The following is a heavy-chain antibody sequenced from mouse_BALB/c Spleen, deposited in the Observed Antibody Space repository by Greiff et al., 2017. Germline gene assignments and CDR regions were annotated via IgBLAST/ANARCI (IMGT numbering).Heavy chain of an antibody. CDR1: GYSFTDYN. D-gene: IGHD2-4*01. V-gene: IGHV1S135*01. J-gene: IGHJ3*01. CDR3: AREITTGFAY. CDR2: IDPYNGAT. Sequence: EVQLQQSGPELVKPGASVKVSCKASGYSFTDYNLYWVKQSHGKSLEWIGYIDPYNGATSYNQKFKGKATFTVDTSSSTAYMQFNSLTSEDSAVYYCAREITTGFAYWGQGTLVTVSA.